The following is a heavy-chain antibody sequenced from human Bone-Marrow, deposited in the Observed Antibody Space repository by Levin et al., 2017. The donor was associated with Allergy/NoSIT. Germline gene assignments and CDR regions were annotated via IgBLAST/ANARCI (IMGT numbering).Heavy chain of an antibody. Sequence: SQTLSLTCTVSSGSISITSYYWAWIRQPPGKGLEWIGNIYYSGSTYYNPSLKSRITLSVDTAKNQFSLKLRSVTAADAATYYCAKESGDFGKYGIDVWGQGTTVTVSS. CDR1: SGSISITSYY. D-gene: IGHD4-17*01. J-gene: IGHJ6*02. CDR3: AKESGDFGKYGIDV. CDR2: IYYSGST. V-gene: IGHV4-39*07.